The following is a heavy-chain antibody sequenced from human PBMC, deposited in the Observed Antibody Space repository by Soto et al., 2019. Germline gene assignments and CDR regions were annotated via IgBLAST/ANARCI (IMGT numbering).Heavy chain of an antibody. V-gene: IGHV3-23*01. CDR2: IRGDGGQT. CDR1: GFTFSSYG. D-gene: IGHD5-12*01. CDR3: GRGVSPGSEGLFAY. J-gene: IGHJ4*02. Sequence: GGSLRLSCTASGFTFSSYGMGWVRQSPGKGLQWVSTIRGDGGQTHYTDSVKGRFSISRDNSKNTVYLQMDSLRAEDTAMYFCGRGVSPGSEGLFAYWGQGTQVTVSS.